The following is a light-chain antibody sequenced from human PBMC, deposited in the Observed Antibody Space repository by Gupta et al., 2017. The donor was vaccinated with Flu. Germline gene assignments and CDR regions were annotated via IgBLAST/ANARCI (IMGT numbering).Light chain of an antibody. Sequence: EIVLTQSPATLSVSPGERVTLSCRASESVSTNLAWYQRKPGQPPRLLIYGAFNRAPGVPARFTGSGSGTDFTLTISSLQSEDPAVYDCQHYRHWPLFGQGTKLEIK. CDR3: QHYRHWPL. CDR2: GAF. J-gene: IGKJ2*01. V-gene: IGKV3-15*01. CDR1: ESVSTN.